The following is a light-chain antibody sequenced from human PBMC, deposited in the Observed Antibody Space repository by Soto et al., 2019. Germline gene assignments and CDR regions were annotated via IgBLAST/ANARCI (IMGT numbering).Light chain of an antibody. CDR1: SSDVGGYDY. V-gene: IGLV2-14*01. CDR3: SSYTRSYTRV. Sequence: QSALTQPASVSGSPGQSITISCTGSSSDVGGYDYVSWYQQHPGKAPKLMIYEVSNRPSGVSNRFSGSKSGNTASLTISGRQAEDEADYYFSSYTRSYTRVFGTGTKLTVL. J-gene: IGLJ1*01. CDR2: EVS.